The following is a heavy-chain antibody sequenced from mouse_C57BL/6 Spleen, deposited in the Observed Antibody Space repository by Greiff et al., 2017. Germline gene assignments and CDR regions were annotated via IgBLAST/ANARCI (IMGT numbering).Heavy chain of an antibody. CDR1: GFNITDDY. CDR2: IDPENGDT. D-gene: IGHD1-1*01. V-gene: IGHV14-4*01. CDR3: MNYYGSISDYYAMDY. Sequence: VQLQQSGAELVRPGASVKLSCTASGFNITDDYMHWVQQRPEQGLEWIGWIDPENGDTEYASKFQGKATITADTSSNTAYLQRSSLTSEDTAVYYCMNYYGSISDYYAMDYWGQGTSVTVSA. J-gene: IGHJ4*01.